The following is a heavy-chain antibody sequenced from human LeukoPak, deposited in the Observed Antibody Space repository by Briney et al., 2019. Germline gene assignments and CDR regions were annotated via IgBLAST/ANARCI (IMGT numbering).Heavy chain of an antibody. Sequence: GGSLRLSCAASGFSFGSYAMSWVRQAPGKGLEWVSSISDRGGNTHYADSAKGRFTISRDNSKNTLYLQMNSLRAEDTAIYYCANQNGDYANYFDYWGQGTLVTVSS. J-gene: IGHJ4*02. V-gene: IGHV3-23*01. CDR3: ANQNGDYANYFDY. D-gene: IGHD4-17*01. CDR1: GFSFGSYA. CDR2: ISDRGGNT.